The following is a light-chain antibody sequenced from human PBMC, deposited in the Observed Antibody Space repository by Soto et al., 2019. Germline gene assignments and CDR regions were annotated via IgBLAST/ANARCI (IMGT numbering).Light chain of an antibody. J-gene: IGKJ4*01. Sequence: EIVVTQSPATLSVSPGEEATLACVASQSVSSYVAWYQQRPGQAPRLLIYDASQRATGIPTRFSGAGSGRAFTLTISSLEPEDFAVDYCQQRVYWPVTFGGETRV. CDR1: QSVSSY. V-gene: IGKV3-11*02. CDR2: DAS. CDR3: QQRVYWPVT.